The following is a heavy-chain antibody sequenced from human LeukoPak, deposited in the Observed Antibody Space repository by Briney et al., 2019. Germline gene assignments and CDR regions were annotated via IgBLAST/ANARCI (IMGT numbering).Heavy chain of an antibody. CDR2: IYYSGST. V-gene: IGHV4-59*01. D-gene: IGHD3-9*01. Sequence: SETLSLTCTVSGGSISSYYWSWIRQPPGKGLEWIGYIYYSGSTNYNPSLKSRVTISVDTSKNQFSLKLSSVTAADTAVYYCARAYDILTGYRGANDYWGQGTLVTVSS. CDR1: GGSISSYY. CDR3: ARAYDILTGYRGANDY. J-gene: IGHJ4*02.